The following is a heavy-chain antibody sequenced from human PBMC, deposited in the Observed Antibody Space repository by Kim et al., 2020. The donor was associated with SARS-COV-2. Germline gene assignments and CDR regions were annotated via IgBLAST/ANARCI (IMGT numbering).Heavy chain of an antibody. CDR3: ARGSGGIATAVYFDY. D-gene: IGHD6-13*01. Sequence: QKVPGRVTMTRDTSTSTVYMELSSLRSEDTAVYFCARGSGGIATAVYFDYWGQGTLVTVSS. V-gene: IGHV1-46*01. J-gene: IGHJ4*01.